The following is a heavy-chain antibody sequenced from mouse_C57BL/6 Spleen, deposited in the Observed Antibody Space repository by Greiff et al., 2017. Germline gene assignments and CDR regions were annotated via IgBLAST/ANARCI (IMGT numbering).Heavy chain of an antibody. CDR2: ISRGSSTI. Sequence: EVQGLQPGAGLVKPGASLKLSCAASGYTFTDYGMHWVRQAPEKGLEWVAYISRGSSTINYADTVKGRATFSRDNASNTPSLQLTSLRSEDSVIYYGAKDYYNNYAFDDWGQGTTVTVSS. J-gene: IGHJ2*01. CDR1: GYTFTDYG. V-gene: IGHV5-17*01. CDR3: AKDYYNNYAFDD. D-gene: IGHD2-5*01.